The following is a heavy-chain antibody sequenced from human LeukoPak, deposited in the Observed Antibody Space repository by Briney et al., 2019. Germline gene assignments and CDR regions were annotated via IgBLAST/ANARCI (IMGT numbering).Heavy chain of an antibody. D-gene: IGHD3-10*01. CDR1: GFIFRNYW. CDR3: AVGLVRGSDAFDI. V-gene: IGHV3-74*01. CDR2: ITGDGSAT. J-gene: IGHJ3*02. Sequence: GGSLRLSCAASGFIFRNYWMYWVRQAPGKGLVWVSRITGDGSATSYADSVMGRFTISRDNAKNTVYLQMSSLRAEDTAVYYCAVGLVRGSDAFDIWGPGTMVTVSS.